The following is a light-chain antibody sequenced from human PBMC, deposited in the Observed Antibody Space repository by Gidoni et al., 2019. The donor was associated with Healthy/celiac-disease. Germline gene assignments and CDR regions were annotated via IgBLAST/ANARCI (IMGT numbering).Light chain of an antibody. Sequence: DIQLTQSPSFLSASVGDRVTITCRASQGISSYLAWYQQKPGKAPKLLIYAASTLQSGVPSRFSGSGSGTEFTLTISSLQPEDFATYYCQQRNSYPRSTFGQGTKLEIK. CDR1: QGISSY. J-gene: IGKJ2*02. V-gene: IGKV1-9*01. CDR3: QQRNSYPRST. CDR2: AAS.